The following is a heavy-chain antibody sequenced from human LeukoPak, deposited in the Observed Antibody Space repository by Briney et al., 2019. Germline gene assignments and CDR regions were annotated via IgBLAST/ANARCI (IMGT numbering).Heavy chain of an antibody. J-gene: IGHJ4*02. CDR1: GYSISSGYY. D-gene: IGHD1-20*01. CDR2: IYHSGST. CDR3: ARDLYNWNDVPPYFDY. V-gene: IGHV4-38-2*02. Sequence: PSETLSLTCTVSGYSISSGYYWGWIRQPPGKGLEWIGSIYHSGSTYYNPSLKSRVTISVDTSKNQFSLKLSSVTAADTAVYYCARDLYNWNDVPPYFDYWGQETLVTVSS.